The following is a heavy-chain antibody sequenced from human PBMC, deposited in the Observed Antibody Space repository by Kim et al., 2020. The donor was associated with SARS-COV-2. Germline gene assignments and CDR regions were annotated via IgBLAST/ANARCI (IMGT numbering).Heavy chain of an antibody. D-gene: IGHD1-26*01. J-gene: IGHJ1*01. V-gene: IGHV4-4*09. Sequence: NPSLKSRVTISVDTSKNQFSLKLSSVTAADTAVYYCALAGGRYSSGYFQHWGQGTLVTVSS. CDR3: ALAGGRYSSGYFQH.